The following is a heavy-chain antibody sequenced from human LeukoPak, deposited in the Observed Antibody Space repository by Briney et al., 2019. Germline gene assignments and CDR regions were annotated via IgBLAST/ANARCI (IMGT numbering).Heavy chain of an antibody. CDR3: AKDYYDSSGYTNPNWYFDL. CDR2: IYSGGST. V-gene: IGHV3-66*01. J-gene: IGHJ2*01. CDR1: GFTVSSNY. D-gene: IGHD3-22*01. Sequence: QPGGSLRLSCAASGFTVSSNYMSWVRQAPGKGLEWVSVIYSGGSTYYADSVKGRFTISRDNSKNTLYLQMNSLRAEDTAVYYCAKDYYDSSGYTNPNWYFDLWGRGTLVTVSS.